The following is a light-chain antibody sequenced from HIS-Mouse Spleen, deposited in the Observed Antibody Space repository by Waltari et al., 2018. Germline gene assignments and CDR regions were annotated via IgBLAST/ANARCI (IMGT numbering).Light chain of an antibody. J-gene: IGLJ2*01. CDR3: SSYTSSSTLV. CDR1: SSDVGGYNY. V-gene: IGLV2-14*03. Sequence: QSALTQPASVSGSPGQSITISCTGTSSDVGGYNYVSWYQQQPGKAPKLMIYDVSKRPSGGANRFAGSKSGNTASLTSSGLQAEDEADYYCSSYTSSSTLVFGGGTKLTVL. CDR2: DVS.